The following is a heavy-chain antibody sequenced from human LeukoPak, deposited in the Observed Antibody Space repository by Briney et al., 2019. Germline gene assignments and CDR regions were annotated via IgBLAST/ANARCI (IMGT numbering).Heavy chain of an antibody. CDR2: VTGSDDRT. J-gene: IGHJ4*02. Sequence: QPGGSLSLSCAASGFTFSSAAMTWVRQGPGKGLEWVSTVTGSDDRTYYADSVKGRFTISRDNSKNTLYLQMNSLRAEDTAVYYCAKHVLRFLEWLSPFDYWGQGTLVTVSS. V-gene: IGHV3-23*01. D-gene: IGHD3-3*01. CDR1: GFTFSSAA. CDR3: AKHVLRFLEWLSPFDY.